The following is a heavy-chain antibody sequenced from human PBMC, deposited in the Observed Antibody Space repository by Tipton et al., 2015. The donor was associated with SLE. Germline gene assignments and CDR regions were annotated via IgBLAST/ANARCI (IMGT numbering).Heavy chain of an antibody. Sequence: LSLTCTVSGGSISSGGYYWSWIRQHPGKGLEWIGYIYYSGGTYYNPSLKSRVTISVDTSKNQFSLKLSSVTAADTAVYYCARMFADGGYYFDYWGQGTLVTVSS. D-gene: IGHD3-10*02. J-gene: IGHJ4*02. CDR1: GGSISSGGYY. CDR3: ARMFADGGYYFDY. V-gene: IGHV4-31*03. CDR2: IYYSGGT.